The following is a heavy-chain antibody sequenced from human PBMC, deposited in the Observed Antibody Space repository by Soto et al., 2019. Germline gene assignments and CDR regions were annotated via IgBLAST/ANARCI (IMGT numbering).Heavy chain of an antibody. CDR2: IYWDGDK. Sequence: IGGVGVGWIRQPPGKALEWLAGIYWDGDKLYSPSLKSRLSIAKDTSKNQVVLTMTNMDPVDTATYYCAHSPFYGDKLDYWGQGPLVSVSS. V-gene: IGHV2-5*02. J-gene: IGHJ4*02. CDR3: AHSPFYGDKLDY. D-gene: IGHD4-17*01. CDR1: IGGVG.